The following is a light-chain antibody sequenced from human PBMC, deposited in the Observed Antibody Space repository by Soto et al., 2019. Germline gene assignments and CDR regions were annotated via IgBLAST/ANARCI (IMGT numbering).Light chain of an antibody. CDR3: QKYNSAPRA. Sequence: EIVLTQSPATLSLSPGEGATLSCRASQSVSSTYLAWYQQKPGQTPRLLIHGVSSRATGIPARFSGSGSGTDFTLTIISLQPEDVATYYCQKYNSAPRAFGQGTKVDIK. CDR2: GVS. V-gene: IGKV3-20*01. J-gene: IGKJ1*01. CDR1: QSVSSTY.